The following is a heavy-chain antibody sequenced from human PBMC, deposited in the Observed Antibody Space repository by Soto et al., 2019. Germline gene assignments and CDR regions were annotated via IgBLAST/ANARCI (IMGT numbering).Heavy chain of an antibody. V-gene: IGHV3-30-3*01. Sequence: GGSLRLSCASSVFTFSSYAMHWVRQAPGKGLERVAVISYDGSNKYYADSVKGRFTISRDNSKNTLYLQMNSLRAEDTAVYYCARDSVTMVRGVRGGAFDIWGQGTMVTVSS. CDR2: ISYDGSNK. D-gene: IGHD3-10*01. J-gene: IGHJ3*02. CDR1: VFTFSSYA. CDR3: ARDSVTMVRGVRGGAFDI.